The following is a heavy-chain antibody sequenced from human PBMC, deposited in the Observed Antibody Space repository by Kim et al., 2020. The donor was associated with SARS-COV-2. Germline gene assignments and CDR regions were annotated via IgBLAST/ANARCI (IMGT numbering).Heavy chain of an antibody. CDR1: GYTFTSYG. CDR3: ARDTKTLLEQQLRVVPKFRDAFDI. Sequence: ASVKVSCKASGYTFTSYGISWVRQAPGQGLEWMGWISAYNGNTNYAQKLQGRVTMTTDTSTSTAYMELRSLRSDDTAVYYCARDTKTLLEQQLRVVPKFRDAFDIWGQRTMVAVSS. D-gene: IGHD6-13*01. J-gene: IGHJ3*02. CDR2: ISAYNGNT. V-gene: IGHV1-18*01.